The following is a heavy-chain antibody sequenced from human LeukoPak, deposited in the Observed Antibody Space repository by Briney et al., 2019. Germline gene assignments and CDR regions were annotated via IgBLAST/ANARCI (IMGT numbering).Heavy chain of an antibody. CDR1: GFTFTDYW. V-gene: IGHV3-7*01. CDR2: IRQDGSEK. D-gene: IGHD6-13*01. CDR3: ARDGTAAGLYFDL. J-gene: IGHJ4*01. Sequence: GGSLRLFCEVSGFTFTDYWMNWVRQAPGKGPEWVASIRQDGSEKTYVDSVKGRFTISRDNTKNSLSLQLNGLRAEDTAVYYCARDGTAAGLYFDLWGQGTLVTVSS.